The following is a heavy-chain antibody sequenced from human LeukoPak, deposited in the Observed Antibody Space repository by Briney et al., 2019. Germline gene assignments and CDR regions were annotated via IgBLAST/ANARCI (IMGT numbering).Heavy chain of an antibody. V-gene: IGHV1-69*06. CDR1: GGTFSSYA. D-gene: IGHD3-22*01. J-gene: IGHJ4*02. CDR2: IIPIFGTA. CDR3: ARAGGAYYYDSSGYYHPYYFDY. Sequence: ASVKVSCKASGGTFSSYAISWVRQAPGQGLEWMGGIIPIFGTANYAQKFQGRVTITVDKSTSTAYMELSSLRSEGTAVYYCARAGGAYYYDSSGYYHPYYFDYWGQGTLVTVSS.